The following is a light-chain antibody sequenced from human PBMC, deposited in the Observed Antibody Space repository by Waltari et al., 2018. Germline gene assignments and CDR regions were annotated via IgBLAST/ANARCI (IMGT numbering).Light chain of an antibody. CDR1: QGINNY. CDR3: QLLNSYQWT. CDR2: PAS. Sequence: IQFTQSPSSLSASVGDRVTITCRASQGINNYLAWYQQKPGKAPKLLIYPASTLQSRVPSRFSGSGSGTDFTRTISSLQPEDFATYYCQLLNSYQWTFGQGTKVEIK. J-gene: IGKJ1*01. V-gene: IGKV1-9*01.